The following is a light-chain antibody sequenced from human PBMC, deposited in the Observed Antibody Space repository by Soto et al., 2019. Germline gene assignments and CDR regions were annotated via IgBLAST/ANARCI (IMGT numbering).Light chain of an antibody. CDR1: NSDMGTYNL. CDR3: CSYATSSTFI. J-gene: IGLJ2*01. V-gene: IGLV2-23*03. CDR2: EGS. Sequence: QSALTQPASVSGSPGQSITISCTGTNSDMGTYNLVSWYQQHPGKAPKLMIYEGSKRPSGVSNRFSGSKSGTTASLTISGLQAEDEADYHCCSYATSSTFIFGGGTQLTVL.